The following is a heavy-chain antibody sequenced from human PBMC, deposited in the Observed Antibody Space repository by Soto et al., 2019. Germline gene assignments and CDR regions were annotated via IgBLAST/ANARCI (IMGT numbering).Heavy chain of an antibody. Sequence: ASVKVSCKASGYTFTSYGISWVRQAPGQGLEWMGWISAYNGNTNYAQKLQGRVTMTTDTSTSTAYMELRSLRSDDTAVYYCARERYDFWSGSRVQMDGWGQGTTVTVSS. CDR1: GYTFTSYG. J-gene: IGHJ6*02. D-gene: IGHD3-3*01. V-gene: IGHV1-18*04. CDR2: ISAYNGNT. CDR3: ARERYDFWSGSRVQMDG.